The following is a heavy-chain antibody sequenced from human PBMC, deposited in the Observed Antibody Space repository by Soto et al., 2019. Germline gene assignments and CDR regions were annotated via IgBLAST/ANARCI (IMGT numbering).Heavy chain of an antibody. CDR1: GFTFSSYE. J-gene: IGHJ5*02. Sequence: GGSLRLSCAASGFTFSSYEMNWVRQAPGKGLEWVSYISSSGSTIYYADSVKGRFTISRDNAKNSLYLQMNSLRAEDTAVYYCARDALYLSYCGCDCYSNWFDPWGQGTLVTVSS. CDR2: ISSSGSTI. D-gene: IGHD2-21*02. CDR3: ARDALYLSYCGCDCYSNWFDP. V-gene: IGHV3-48*03.